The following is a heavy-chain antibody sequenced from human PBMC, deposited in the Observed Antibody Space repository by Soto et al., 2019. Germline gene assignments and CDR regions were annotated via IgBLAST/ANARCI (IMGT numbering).Heavy chain of an antibody. CDR3: ARTYYYDSSGYPSPYYYYGMDV. D-gene: IGHD3-22*01. CDR1: GGTFSSYA. Sequence: SVKVSCKASGGTFSSYAISWVRQAPGQGLEWMGGIIPIFGTANYAQKFQGRVTITADESTSTAYMELSSLRSEDTAVYYCARTYYYDSSGYPSPYYYYGMDVWGQGTTVTVSS. J-gene: IGHJ6*02. CDR2: IIPIFGTA. V-gene: IGHV1-69*13.